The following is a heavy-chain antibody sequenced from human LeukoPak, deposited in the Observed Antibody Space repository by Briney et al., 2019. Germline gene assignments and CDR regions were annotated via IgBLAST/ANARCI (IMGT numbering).Heavy chain of an antibody. CDR3: ARSEHSSSSFDY. V-gene: IGHV3-21*01. CDR1: GFTLSSYS. Sequence: PGGSLRLSCAASGFTLSSYSMNWVRQAPGKGLEWVSYISSSSTHIYYADSVKGRFTISRDNARNSLYLQMNSLRAEDTAIYNCARSEHSSSSFDYWGQGTLVTVSS. D-gene: IGHD6-6*01. CDR2: ISSSSTHI. J-gene: IGHJ4*02.